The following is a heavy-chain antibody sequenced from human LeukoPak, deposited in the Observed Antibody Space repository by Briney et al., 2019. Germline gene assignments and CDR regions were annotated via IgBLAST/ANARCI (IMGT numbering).Heavy chain of an antibody. CDR2: ISYTGST. V-gene: IGHV4-39*07. CDR1: GDSITSPSYY. J-gene: IGHJ3*02. D-gene: IGHD3-10*01. CDR3: ARELVRGVILPRGAFDI. Sequence: PSETLSLTCTVSGDSITSPSYYWGWIRQPPGKGLEWIGSISYTGSTYFNPSLRSRVTISVDTSKNQFSLKLNSVTAADTAMYYCARELVRGVILPRGAFDIWGQGTMVTVSS.